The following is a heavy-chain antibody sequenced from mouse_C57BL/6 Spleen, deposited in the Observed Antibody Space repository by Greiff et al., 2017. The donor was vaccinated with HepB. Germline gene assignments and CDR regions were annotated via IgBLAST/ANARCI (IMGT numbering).Heavy chain of an antibody. CDR3: ARLTTVVGYYAMDY. D-gene: IGHD1-1*01. J-gene: IGHJ4*01. V-gene: IGHV8-8*01. CDR1: GFSLSTFGMG. CDR2: IWWDDDK. Sequence: QVTLKESGPGILQPSQTLSLTCSFSGFSLSTFGMGVGWIRQPSGKGLEWLAHIWWDDDKYYNPALKSRLTISKDTSKNQVFLKIANVDTADTATYYCARLTTVVGYYAMDYWGQGTSVTVSS.